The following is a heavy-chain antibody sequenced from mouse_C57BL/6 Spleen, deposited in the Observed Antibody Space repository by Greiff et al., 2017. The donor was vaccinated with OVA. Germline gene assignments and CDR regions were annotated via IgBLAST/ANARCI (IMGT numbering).Heavy chain of an antibody. CDR1: GFTFSNYW. V-gene: IGHV6-3*01. CDR2: IRLKSDNYAT. CDR3: TDPWYFDV. J-gene: IGHJ1*03. Sequence: EVKVEESGGGLVQPGGSMKLSCVASGFTFSNYWMNWVRQSPEKGLEWVAQIRLKSDNYATHYAESVKGRFTISRDDSKSSVYLQMNNLRAEDTGIYYCTDPWYFDVWGTGTTVTVSS.